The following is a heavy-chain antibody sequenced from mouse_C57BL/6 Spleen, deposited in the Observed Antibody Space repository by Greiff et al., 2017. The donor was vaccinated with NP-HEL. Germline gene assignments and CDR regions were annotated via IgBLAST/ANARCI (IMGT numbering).Heavy chain of an antibody. CDR1: GFTFSDYG. D-gene: IGHD2-4*01. J-gene: IGHJ3*01. CDR2: ISSGSSTI. V-gene: IGHV5-17*01. CDR3: AREGINYDYDEAWFAY. Sequence: EVQLVESGGGLVKPGGSLKLSCAASGFTFSDYGMHWVRQAPEKGLEWVAYISSGSSTIYYADTVKGRFTISRDNAKNTLFLQMTSLRSEDTAMYYCAREGINYDYDEAWFAYWGQGTLVTVSA.